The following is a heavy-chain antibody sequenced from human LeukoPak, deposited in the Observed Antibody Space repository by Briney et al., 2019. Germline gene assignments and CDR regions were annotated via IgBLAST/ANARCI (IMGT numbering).Heavy chain of an antibody. J-gene: IGHJ4*02. CDR3: AGGLGFLIES. Sequence: PGGSLRLSCAASGFSFKTYGMHWVRQTPGKGLEWVALIWYDGSNRFYADSVKGRFTISRDNSKSTLYLQMSSLRAEDTAVYFCAGGLGFLIESWGQGTLVTVSS. V-gene: IGHV3-33*03. D-gene: IGHD3-3*01. CDR1: GFSFKTYG. CDR2: IWYDGSNR.